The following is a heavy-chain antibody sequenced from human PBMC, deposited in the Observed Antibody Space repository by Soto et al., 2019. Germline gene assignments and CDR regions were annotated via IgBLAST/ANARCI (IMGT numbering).Heavy chain of an antibody. J-gene: IGHJ4*02. V-gene: IGHV1-2*02. CDR1: GYAFAGHY. CDR2: INALSGDT. CDR3: ATGGARGFFFAY. D-gene: IGHD3-16*01. Sequence: QVQVVQSGAEVKKPGASVRVSCKASGYAFAGHYVHWVRQAPGLGLEWMGWINALSGDTDYAQKFQGRVTLTRDTSTTTAYMEVSRWRSADTAMYYCATGGARGFFFAYWAQGALVTVSS.